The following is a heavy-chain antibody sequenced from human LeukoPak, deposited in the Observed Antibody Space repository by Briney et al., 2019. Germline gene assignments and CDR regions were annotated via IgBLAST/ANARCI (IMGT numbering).Heavy chain of an antibody. V-gene: IGHV3-7*03. CDR2: INQDGSEK. CDR3: ARRRGVTFGDFDY. J-gene: IGHJ4*02. D-gene: IGHD3-10*01. CDR1: GFTFRSYW. Sequence: GGSLRLSCAASGFTFRSYWMNWVRQAPGRGLEWVVNINQDGSEKYSVDSVRGRFTISRDNAKNSLYLQMNSLRAEDTAVYYCARRRGVTFGDFDYWGQGTLVTVSS.